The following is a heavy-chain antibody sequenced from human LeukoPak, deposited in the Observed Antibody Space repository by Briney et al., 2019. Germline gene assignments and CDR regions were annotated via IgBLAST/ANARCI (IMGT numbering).Heavy chain of an antibody. D-gene: IGHD2-2*01. CDR2: IYHSGST. J-gene: IGHJ6*03. Sequence: SQTLSLTCTASGGSISSGGYYWSWIRQPPGKGLEWIGYIYHSGSTYYNPSLKSRVTISVDRSKNQFSLKLSSVTAADTAVYYCARDYQYQLPPPTMRGYYYYYMDVCGKGTTVTVSS. V-gene: IGHV4-30-2*01. CDR1: GGSISSGGYY. CDR3: ARDYQYQLPPPTMRGYYYYYMDV.